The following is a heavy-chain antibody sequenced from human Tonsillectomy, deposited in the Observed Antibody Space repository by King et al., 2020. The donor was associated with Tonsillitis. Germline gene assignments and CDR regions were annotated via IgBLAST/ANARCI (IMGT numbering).Heavy chain of an antibody. D-gene: IGHD4-23*01. V-gene: IGHV3-7*03. J-gene: IGHJ4*02. CDR3: ASGGGPSGY. CDR1: GFTFSRYW. CDR2: IKQDGSEK. Sequence: VQLVESGGGLVQPGGSLRLSCAASGFTFSRYWMSWVRQAPGKGLEWVANIKQDGSEKYYVDSVKGRFTISRDNAKNSLYLQMNSLRAEDTAVYYCASGGGPSGYWGQGPLVTVPS.